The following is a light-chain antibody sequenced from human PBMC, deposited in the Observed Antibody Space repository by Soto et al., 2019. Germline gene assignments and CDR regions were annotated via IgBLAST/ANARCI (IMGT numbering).Light chain of an antibody. V-gene: IGKV2-28*01. Sequence: DIVMTQSPLSLPVTPGEPASISCRSSQILLHRNGYNYLDWYLQKPGQSPQLLIYLGSNRASGVPDRFSGSGTGTDFTLKISRVEAADVGVYYCMQTLQTPLTFGGGTKVEIK. J-gene: IGKJ4*01. CDR3: MQTLQTPLT. CDR1: QILLHRNGYNY. CDR2: LGS.